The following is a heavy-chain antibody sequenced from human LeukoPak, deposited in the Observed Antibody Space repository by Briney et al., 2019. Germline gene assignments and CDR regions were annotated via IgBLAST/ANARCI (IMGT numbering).Heavy chain of an antibody. CDR2: IYSGGST. Sequence: TGGSLRLSCAASGFTVSSKYMSWVRQAPGKGLEWVSVIYSGGSTYYADSVKGRFTISRDNPKNTLYLQMNSLRAEDTAVYYCARGCSSTSCYGFDYWGQGTLVTVSS. D-gene: IGHD2-2*01. CDR3: ARGCSSTSCYGFDY. CDR1: GFTVSSKY. V-gene: IGHV3-53*01. J-gene: IGHJ4*02.